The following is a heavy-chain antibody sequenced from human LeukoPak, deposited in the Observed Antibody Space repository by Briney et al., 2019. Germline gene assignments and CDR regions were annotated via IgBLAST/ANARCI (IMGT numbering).Heavy chain of an antibody. Sequence: LSLTCAVYGGSFSGYYWSWIRQPPGKGLEWVTFIAYDGNNKYYADSVKGRFTISRDNSKNTLYLQMNSLPAEELAVYYWGNRKRKNCFPPPPEFDYWGQGTLVTVSS. CDR2: IAYDGNNK. CDR3: GNRKRKNCFPPPPEFDY. CDR1: GGSFSGYY. J-gene: IGHJ4*02. D-gene: IGHD1-14*01. V-gene: IGHV3-30*18.